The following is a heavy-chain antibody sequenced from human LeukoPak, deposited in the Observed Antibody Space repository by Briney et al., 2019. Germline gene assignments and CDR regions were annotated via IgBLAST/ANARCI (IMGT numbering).Heavy chain of an antibody. CDR3: ARVRGAGTYQADY. CDR1: GYSFNAFW. Sequence: GESLKISCEVFGYSFNAFWITWMRQMPGKGLEWMGKIDPIDSSTEYSPSSQGHVTMSVDESVSTAYLQWSSLKASDTAMYYCARVRGAGTYQADYWGQGTQVIVSS. D-gene: IGHD3-10*01. CDR2: IDPIDSST. J-gene: IGHJ4*02. V-gene: IGHV5-10-1*01.